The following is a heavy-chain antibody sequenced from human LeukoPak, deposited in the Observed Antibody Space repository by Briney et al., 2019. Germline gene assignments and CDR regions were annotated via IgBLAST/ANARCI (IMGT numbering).Heavy chain of an antibody. CDR1: GFTFSSYA. D-gene: IGHD6-19*01. CDR3: ARDRHYSSGWTTVDY. CDR2: ISDSGSST. V-gene: IGHV3-23*01. Sequence: GGSLRLSCAASGFTFSSYAMSWVRQAPGKGLEWVSAISDSGSSTYYADSVKGRFTISRDNSKNTLYLQMNSLRAEDTAVYYCARDRHYSSGWTTVDYWGQGTLVTVS. J-gene: IGHJ4*02.